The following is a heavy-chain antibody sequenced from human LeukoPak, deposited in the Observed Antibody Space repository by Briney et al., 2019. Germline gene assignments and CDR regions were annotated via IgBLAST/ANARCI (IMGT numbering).Heavy chain of an antibody. Sequence: GGSLRLSCAASGFTFSNAWMSWVRQAPGKGLEWVANIKQDGSEKYYVDSVKGRFTISRDNAKNSLYLQMNSLRAEDTAVYYCARERGYSGYDPEPVDYWGQGTLVTVSS. V-gene: IGHV3-7*01. CDR1: GFTFSNAW. CDR2: IKQDGSEK. D-gene: IGHD5-12*01. CDR3: ARERGYSGYDPEPVDY. J-gene: IGHJ4*02.